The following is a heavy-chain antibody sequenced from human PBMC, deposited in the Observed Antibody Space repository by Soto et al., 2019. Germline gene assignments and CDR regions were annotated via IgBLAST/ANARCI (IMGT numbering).Heavy chain of an antibody. J-gene: IGHJ6*02. D-gene: IGHD2-2*02. CDR3: AGKDIVVVPAAIGPRRYYYGMDV. V-gene: IGHV1-69*04. CDR1: GYTFTSYG. Sequence: GASVKVSCKASGYTFTSYGISWVRQEKGQGLEWMGRIIPILGIANYAQKFQGRVTITADKSTSTAYMELSSLRSEDTAVYYCAGKDIVVVPAAIGPRRYYYGMDVWGQGTTVTVSS. CDR2: IIPILGIA.